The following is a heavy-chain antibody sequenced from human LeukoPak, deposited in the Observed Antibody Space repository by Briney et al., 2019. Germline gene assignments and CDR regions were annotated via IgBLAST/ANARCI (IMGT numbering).Heavy chain of an antibody. CDR3: ARVARFEGASSHFDY. V-gene: IGHV3-7*01. J-gene: IGHJ4*02. D-gene: IGHD3-16*01. CDR2: IKQDGSEK. CDR1: GFTFSSYW. Sequence: GGSLRLSCAASGFTFSSYWMSWVRQAPGKGQEWVANIKQDGSEKYYVDSVKGRFTISRDNAKNSLYLQMNSLRAEDTAVYYCARVARFEGASSHFDYWGQGTLVTVSS.